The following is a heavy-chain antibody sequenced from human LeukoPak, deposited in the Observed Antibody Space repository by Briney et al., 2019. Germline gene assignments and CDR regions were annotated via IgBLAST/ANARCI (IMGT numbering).Heavy chain of an antibody. CDR1: GFTFSNAW. V-gene: IGHV3-15*01. CDR2: IKSKTDGGTT. D-gene: IGHD3-3*01. Sequence: GGSLRLSCAASGFTFSNAWMSWVRQAPGKGLEWVGRIKSKTDGGTTDYAAPVKGRFTISRDDSKNTLYLQMNSLKTEDTAVYYCTTDWLIFGVVPFDYWGQGALVTVSS. CDR3: TTDWLIFGVVPFDY. J-gene: IGHJ4*02.